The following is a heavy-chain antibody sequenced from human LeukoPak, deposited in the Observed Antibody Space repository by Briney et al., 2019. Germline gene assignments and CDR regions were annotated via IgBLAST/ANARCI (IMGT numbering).Heavy chain of an antibody. V-gene: IGHV3-23*01. D-gene: IGHD6-19*01. J-gene: IGHJ4*02. CDR1: GVIFSNYA. CDR3: AKFAGDSSGLYSYFDY. CDR2: ISGSGAGT. Sequence: PGGSLRLSCAVSGVIFSNYAMAWVRQAPGKGLEWVSTISGSGAGTYYADSVKGRYTIPRDNSKNTVFLQMNSLRAEDTAVYYCAKFAGDSSGLYSYFDYWGREPWSPSPQ.